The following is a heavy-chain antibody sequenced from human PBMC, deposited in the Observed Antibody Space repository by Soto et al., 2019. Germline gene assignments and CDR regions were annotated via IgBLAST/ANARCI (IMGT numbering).Heavy chain of an antibody. V-gene: IGHV3-15*01. D-gene: IGHD5-18*01. CDR2: IKSKTDGGTT. CDR1: GFTFSNAW. J-gene: IGHJ4*02. Sequence: LRLSCAASGFTFSNAWMSWVRQAPGKGLEWVGRIKSKTDGGTTDYAAPVKGRFTISRDDSKNTLYLQMNSLKTEDTAVYYCTTGVGGYSYGQYFDYWGQGTLVTASS. CDR3: TTGVGGYSYGQYFDY.